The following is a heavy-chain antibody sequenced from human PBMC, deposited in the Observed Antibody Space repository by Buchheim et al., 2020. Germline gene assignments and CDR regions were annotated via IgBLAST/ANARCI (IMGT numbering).Heavy chain of an antibody. CDR3: AKEGWRAVVVTATHFDY. D-gene: IGHD2-21*02. V-gene: IGHV3-23*01. Sequence: EVQLLESGGGLVQPGGSLRLSCAASGFTFSSYAMSWVRQAPGKGLEWVSAISGSGGSTYYADSVKGRFTISRDNSKDTLYLQMNSLGAEDTAVYYCAKEGWRAVVVTATHFDYWGQGTL. J-gene: IGHJ4*02. CDR2: ISGSGGST. CDR1: GFTFSSYA.